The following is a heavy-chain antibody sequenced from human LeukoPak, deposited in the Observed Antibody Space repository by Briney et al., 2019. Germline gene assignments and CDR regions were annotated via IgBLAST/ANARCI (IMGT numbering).Heavy chain of an antibody. J-gene: IGHJ4*02. CDR3: AKDAQRGFDYSNSLEY. CDR2: IWNDGSNR. D-gene: IGHD4-11*01. V-gene: IGHV3-33*03. Sequence: GMSLRLSCVASGFTFSHYGMHRVRQAPGKGLEWVAVIWNDGSNRYYADSVKGRFTISRDNSKNTVYLQMNSLRAADTSVYYCAKDAQRGFDYSNSLEYWGQGTLVTVSS. CDR1: GFTFSHYG.